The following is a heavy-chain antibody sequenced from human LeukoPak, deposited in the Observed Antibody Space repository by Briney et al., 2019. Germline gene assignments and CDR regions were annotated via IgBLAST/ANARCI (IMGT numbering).Heavy chain of an antibody. CDR1: GGSISSSSYY. V-gene: IGHV4-39*01. Sequence: RTSETLSLTCTVSGGSISSSSYYWGWIRQPPGKGLEWIGSIYYSGSTYYNPSLKSRVTISVDTSKNQFSLKLSSVTAADTAVYYCARQAARHPIDYWGQGTLVTVSS. CDR2: IYYSGST. CDR3: ARQAARHPIDY. D-gene: IGHD6-6*01. J-gene: IGHJ4*02.